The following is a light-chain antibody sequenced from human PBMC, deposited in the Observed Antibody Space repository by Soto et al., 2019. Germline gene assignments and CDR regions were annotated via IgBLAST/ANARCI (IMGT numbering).Light chain of an antibody. V-gene: IGLV2-14*01. J-gene: IGLJ1*01. Sequence: SALTQPASVSGSPGQSITISCTGTSSDVGLYDYVSWYQQHPGKAPQLMIYAVSNRPSGVSNRFSASKSGNTASLFISGLQAEDEADYYCSSYTSSSTDVFGTGTKVTVL. CDR2: AVS. CDR3: SSYTSSSTDV. CDR1: SSDVGLYDY.